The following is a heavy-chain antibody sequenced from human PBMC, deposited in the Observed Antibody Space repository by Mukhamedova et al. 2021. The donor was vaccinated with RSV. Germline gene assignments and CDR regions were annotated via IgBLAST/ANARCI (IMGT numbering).Heavy chain of an antibody. J-gene: IGHJ5*02. CDR3: ARDLEQWLLEGWFDP. Sequence: GLEWVAVISYDGSNKYYADSVKGRFTISRDNSKNTLYLQMNSLRAEDTAVYYCARDLEQWLLEGWFDPWGQGTLVTVSS. D-gene: IGHD6-19*01. CDR2: ISYDGSNK. V-gene: IGHV3-30*04.